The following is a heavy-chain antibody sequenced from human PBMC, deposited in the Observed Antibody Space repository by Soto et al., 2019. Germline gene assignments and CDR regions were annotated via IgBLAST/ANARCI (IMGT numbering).Heavy chain of an antibody. Sequence: GGSLRLSCAASGFTFSSYSMNWVRQAPGKGLEWVSYISSSSSTIYYADSVKGRFTISRDNAKNSLYLQMNSLRAEDTAVYYCARDYRMITFGGVYYYMDVWGKGTTVTVSS. CDR1: GFTFSSYS. CDR2: ISSSSSTI. V-gene: IGHV3-48*01. CDR3: ARDYRMITFGGVYYYMDV. D-gene: IGHD3-16*01. J-gene: IGHJ6*03.